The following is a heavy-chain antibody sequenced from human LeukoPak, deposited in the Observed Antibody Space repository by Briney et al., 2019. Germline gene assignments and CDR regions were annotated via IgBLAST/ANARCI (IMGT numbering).Heavy chain of an antibody. CDR3: ARDDAATARASGMDV. CDR2: INEGSTYT. J-gene: IGHJ6*04. Sequence: PGGSLRLSCAASGFSFSSYSMNWVRQAPGKGLEWVSYINEGSTYTYYAKSVKGRFTISRDNAKNSLYLQMNSLRGGDTAVYYCARDDAATARASGMDVWGKGTTVTVSS. CDR1: GFSFSSYS. V-gene: IGHV3-21*01. D-gene: IGHD6-6*01.